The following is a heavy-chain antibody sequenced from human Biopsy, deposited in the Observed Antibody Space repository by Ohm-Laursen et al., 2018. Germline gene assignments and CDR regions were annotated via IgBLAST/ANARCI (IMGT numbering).Heavy chain of an antibody. D-gene: IGHD5-18*01. CDR3: ARTLWPALYLDD. J-gene: IGHJ4*02. CDR2: ISYTGGI. V-gene: IGHV4-59*11. Sequence: TLSLTCAVTYGSISGHFWSWIRKSPGKGLEWLSHISYTGGIPSNPSLNGRATMSLDTPKNQFSLRLIYLTAADTAVYYCARTLWPALYLDDWGQGTLVTVSS. CDR1: YGSISGHF.